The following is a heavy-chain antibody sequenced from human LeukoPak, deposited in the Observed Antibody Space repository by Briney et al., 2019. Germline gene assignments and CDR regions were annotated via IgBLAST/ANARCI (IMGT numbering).Heavy chain of an antibody. J-gene: IGHJ4*02. D-gene: IGHD6-19*01. Sequence: GGSLRLSCAASGFTFSSYDMHWVRQAPGKGLEWDSAIGTAGETYYPGSVKGRFTISRENAKNSLYLQMNSLRAEDTAVYYCARSSPSGWYDEYYFDYWGQGTLVTVSS. CDR3: ARSSPSGWYDEYYFDY. CDR1: GFTFSSYD. CDR2: IGTAGET. V-gene: IGHV3-13*01.